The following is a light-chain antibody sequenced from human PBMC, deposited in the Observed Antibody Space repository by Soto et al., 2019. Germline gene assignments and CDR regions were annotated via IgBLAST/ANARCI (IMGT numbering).Light chain of an antibody. CDR1: QSIGNNY. V-gene: IGKV3-20*01. CDR2: GAS. CDR3: QQYGGSPPIT. J-gene: IGKJ5*01. Sequence: EIVLTQSPGSLSLSPGESATLSCRASQSIGNNYLGWYQQRPGQAPRLLIYGASSRATGIPDRFSGSGSGTDFTPTISRLEPEDFAVYYCQQYGGSPPITFGPGTRLDI.